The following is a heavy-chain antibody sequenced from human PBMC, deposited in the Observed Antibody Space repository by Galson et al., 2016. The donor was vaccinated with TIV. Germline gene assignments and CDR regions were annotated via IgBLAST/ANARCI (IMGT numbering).Heavy chain of an antibody. CDR2: IIPIYRTA. V-gene: IGHV1-69*06. J-gene: IGHJ4*02. Sequence: SVKASCKASGGTFGSYAITWVRQAPGQGPEWMGGIIPIYRTANYAEKFQGRVTVTADKSTSTAYMELSGLRFDDTAVYYCARGGGITGASTPFDYWGQGTLVTVSS. CDR3: ARGGGITGASTPFDY. CDR1: GGTFGSYA. D-gene: IGHD1-14*01.